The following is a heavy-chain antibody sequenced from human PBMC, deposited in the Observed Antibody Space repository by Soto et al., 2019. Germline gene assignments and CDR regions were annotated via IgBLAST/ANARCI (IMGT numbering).Heavy chain of an antibody. CDR1: GFTFSSYA. Sequence: EVQLLESGGGLVQPGGSLRLSCAASGFTFSSYAMSWVRQAPGKGLEWVSTISGSSGSTYYTDSVKGRFTISRDNSKNTLYLQVNSLSAEDTAVYYCAKGGVQVFDYWGQGTLVTVSS. V-gene: IGHV3-23*01. CDR2: ISGSSGST. J-gene: IGHJ4*02. D-gene: IGHD2-8*02. CDR3: AKGGVQVFDY.